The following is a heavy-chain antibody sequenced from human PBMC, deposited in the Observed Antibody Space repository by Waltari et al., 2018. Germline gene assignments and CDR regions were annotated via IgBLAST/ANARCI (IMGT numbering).Heavy chain of an antibody. CDR2: IYYSGST. J-gene: IGHJ5*02. CDR3: ARGDGGYCSSTSCAFDP. Sequence: QLQLQESGPGLVKPSETLSLTCTVSGGSISSSSYYWGWIRQPPGKGLAWIGSIYYSGSTYYNPSLKSRVTISVDTSKNQFSLKLSSVTAADTAVYYCARGDGGYCSSTSCAFDPWGQGTLVTVSS. D-gene: IGHD2-2*01. V-gene: IGHV4-39*01. CDR1: GGSISSSSYY.